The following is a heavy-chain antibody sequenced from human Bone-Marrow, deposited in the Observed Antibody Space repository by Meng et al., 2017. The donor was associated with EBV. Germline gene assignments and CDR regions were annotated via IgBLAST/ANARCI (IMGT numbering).Heavy chain of an antibody. D-gene: IGHD1-26*01. Sequence: QVRLGGSGGGLVKPGGSLKRSCADSGFTFSDYYMRGIRQAPGKGLEWVSYISSSGSTIYYADSVKGRFTISRDNAKNSLYLQMNSLRAEDTAVYYCARDVGATNVYDYWGQGTLVTVSS. CDR2: ISSSGSTI. CDR3: ARDVGATNVYDY. CDR1: GFTFSDYY. J-gene: IGHJ4*02. V-gene: IGHV3-11*01.